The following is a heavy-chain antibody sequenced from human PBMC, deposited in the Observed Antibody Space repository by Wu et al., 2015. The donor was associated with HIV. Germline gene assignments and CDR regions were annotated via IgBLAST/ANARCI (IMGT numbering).Heavy chain of an antibody. V-gene: IGHV1-18*01. Sequence: QVQLVQSGAEVKKPGASVKVSCKASGYTFTSYGISWVRQAPGQGLEWMGWISAYNGNTNYAQKLQGRVTITTDESTNTAYMELSSLRSEDAAVYYCATDGDYISGSVYWGQGTLVTVSS. CDR2: ISAYNGNT. J-gene: IGHJ4*02. D-gene: IGHD6-19*01. CDR1: GYTFTSYG. CDR3: ATDGDYISGSVY.